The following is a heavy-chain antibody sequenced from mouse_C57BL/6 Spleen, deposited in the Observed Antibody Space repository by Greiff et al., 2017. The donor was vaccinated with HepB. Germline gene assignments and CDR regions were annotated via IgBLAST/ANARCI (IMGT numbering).Heavy chain of an antibody. V-gene: IGHV5-4*01. CDR2: ISDGGSYT. Sequence: EVHLVESGGGLVKPGGSLKLSCAASGFTFSSYAMSWVRQTPEKRLEWVATISDGGSYTYYPDNVKGRFTISRDNAKNNLYLQMSHLKSEDTAMYYCARDRDYDWNYFDDWGQGTTLTVSS. D-gene: IGHD2-4*01. CDR3: ARDRDYDWNYFDD. CDR1: GFTFSSYA. J-gene: IGHJ2*01.